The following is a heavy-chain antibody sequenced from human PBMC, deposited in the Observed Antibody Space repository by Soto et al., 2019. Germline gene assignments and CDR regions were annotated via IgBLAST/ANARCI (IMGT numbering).Heavy chain of an antibody. CDR3: ASSYYYDSSGYSSLYYYYGLDV. CDR1: GYTFTSYA. CDR2: INAGNGNT. V-gene: IGHV1-3*01. D-gene: IGHD3-22*01. J-gene: IGHJ6*02. Sequence: ASVKVSCKASGYTFTSYAMHWVRQAPGQRLEWMGWINAGNGNTKYSQMFQGRVTITRDTSASTAYMELSSLRSEDTAVYYCASSYYYDSSGYSSLYYYYGLDVGGQGTRVTVPS.